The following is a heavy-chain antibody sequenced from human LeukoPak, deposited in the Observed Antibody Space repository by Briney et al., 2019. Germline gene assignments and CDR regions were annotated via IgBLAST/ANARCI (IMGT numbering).Heavy chain of an antibody. V-gene: IGHV3-21*01. D-gene: IGHD7-27*01. Sequence: GGALRLSCAASGFSFSSYNMNWVRQTPGKGLEWVSSISSSSAYIYYADSVKGRFTISRDNAENSLYLQMNSLRAEDTAVYYCARGLKLGTDYWGQGTLVTVSS. CDR2: ISSSSAYI. CDR3: ARGLKLGTDY. CDR1: GFSFSSYN. J-gene: IGHJ4*02.